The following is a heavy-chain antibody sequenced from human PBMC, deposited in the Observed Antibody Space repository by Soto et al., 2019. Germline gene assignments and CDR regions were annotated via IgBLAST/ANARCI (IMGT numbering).Heavy chain of an antibody. D-gene: IGHD1-1*01. V-gene: IGHV4-31*03. J-gene: IGHJ6*02. CDR1: GGSISSGDSY. CDR2: IYYSAHT. Sequence: SETLSLTCPVSGGSISSGDSYWGCLRQNPGVGLEWIGNIYYSAHTYYNPSLSSRLTISVDTSNNQFSLNLSAVPAADAAHYSSARDRLIATPGTGRNYFGLDGWGQGTMVTVSS. CDR3: ARDRLIATPGTGRNYFGLDG.